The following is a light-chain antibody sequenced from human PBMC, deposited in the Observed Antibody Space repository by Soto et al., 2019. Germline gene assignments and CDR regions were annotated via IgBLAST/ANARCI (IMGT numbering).Light chain of an antibody. J-gene: IGKJ3*01. Sequence: DIQMTQSPSSLSASVGDRVTITCRASQSISSYLNWYQQKPGTAPKLLIYAASSLQSGVPSRFSGRGSGTDFTLTISSLQPEDFATYYCQQSYSTPFTFGPGTKVDIK. CDR3: QQSYSTPFT. V-gene: IGKV1-39*01. CDR1: QSISSY. CDR2: AAS.